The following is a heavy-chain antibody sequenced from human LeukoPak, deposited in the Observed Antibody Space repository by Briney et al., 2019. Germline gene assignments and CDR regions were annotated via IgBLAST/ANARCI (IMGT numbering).Heavy chain of an antibody. CDR2: MSRRADRI. V-gene: IGHV3-48*03. D-gene: IGHD5-12*01. CDR3: ATIVQYTGYNS. CDR1: GVTRSGYE. Sequence: GGSLRLSCTVDGVTRSGYEFNWVGQAPGKGPEWVSYMSRRADRIDHADSVKGRFTLSRDIARKSVYLQMTSMRVEDTAVYACATIVQYTGYNSWGQGTLVTVSS. J-gene: IGHJ4*02.